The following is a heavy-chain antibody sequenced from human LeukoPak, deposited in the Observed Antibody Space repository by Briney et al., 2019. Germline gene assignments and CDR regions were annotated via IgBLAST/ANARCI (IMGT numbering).Heavy chain of an antibody. J-gene: IGHJ3*02. CDR3: ATDRRYGGAFDI. CDR1: GYSLTELS. CDR2: FDPEDGET. Sequence: ASVKVSCKVSGYSLTELSMHWVRQAPGKGLEWMGGFDPEDGETIYAQKFQGRVTMTEDTSTDTAYMELSSLRSEDTAVYYCATDRRYGGAFDIWGQGTMVTVSS. D-gene: IGHD5-18*01. V-gene: IGHV1-24*01.